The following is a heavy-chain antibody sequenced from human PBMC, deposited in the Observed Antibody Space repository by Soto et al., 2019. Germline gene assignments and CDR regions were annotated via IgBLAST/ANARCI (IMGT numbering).Heavy chain of an antibody. CDR2: ISVYHGNT. CDR1: GDTFTSYA. D-gene: IGHD3-10*01. J-gene: IGHJ5*01. V-gene: IGHV1-18*01. Sequence: QVQLVQSGAEVKKPGASVNVSCKASGDTFTSYAISWVRQAPGQGLEWMGWISVYHGNTVYAKSLQGRVTMTTDTSTTTVYKELRSLRSDDTARYYCARDFGRFDSWGQGTLVTVSS. CDR3: ARDFGRFDS.